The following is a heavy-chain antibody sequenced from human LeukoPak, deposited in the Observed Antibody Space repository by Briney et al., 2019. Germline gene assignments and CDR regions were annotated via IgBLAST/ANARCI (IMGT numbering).Heavy chain of an antibody. CDR3: ATNGAVAVDFDY. J-gene: IGHJ4*02. V-gene: IGHV3-21*01. CDR2: ISSSSTYI. D-gene: IGHD6-19*01. CDR1: GFTFSSYT. Sequence: GGSLRLSCAASGFTFSSYTMNWVRQAPGKGLEWVSSISSSSTYIYYADSVKGRFTISRDNAKNSLYLQMNSLRAEDTAVYYCATNGAVAVDFDYWGQGTLVTVSS.